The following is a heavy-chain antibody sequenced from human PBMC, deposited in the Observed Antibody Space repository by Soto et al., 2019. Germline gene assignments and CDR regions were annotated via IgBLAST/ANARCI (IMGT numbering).Heavy chain of an antibody. V-gene: IGHV1-69*06. CDR2: IIPIFGTA. Sequence: GASVKVSCKASGGTFSSYAISWVRQAPGQGLEWMGGIIPIFGTANYAQKFQGRVTITADKSTSTAYMELSSLRSEDTAVYYCAREPPYYYDSSGYYPNCFDPWRQRTLVTVSS. D-gene: IGHD3-22*01. CDR3: AREPPYYYDSSGYYPNCFDP. CDR1: GGTFSSYA. J-gene: IGHJ5*02.